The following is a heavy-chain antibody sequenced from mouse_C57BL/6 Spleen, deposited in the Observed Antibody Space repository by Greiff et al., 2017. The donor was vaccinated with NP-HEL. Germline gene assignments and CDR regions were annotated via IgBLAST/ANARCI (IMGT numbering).Heavy chain of an antibody. CDR3: ARGYYGREDFDV. V-gene: IGHV1-19*01. Sequence: EVQLQQSGPVLVKPGASVKMSCKASGYTFTDYYMNWVKQSHGKSLEWIGVINPYNGGTSYNQKFKGKATLTVDKSSSTAYMELNSLTSDDSAVYYCARGYYGREDFDVWGTGTTVTVSS. CDR1: GYTFTDYY. CDR2: INPYNGGT. D-gene: IGHD1-1*01. J-gene: IGHJ1*03.